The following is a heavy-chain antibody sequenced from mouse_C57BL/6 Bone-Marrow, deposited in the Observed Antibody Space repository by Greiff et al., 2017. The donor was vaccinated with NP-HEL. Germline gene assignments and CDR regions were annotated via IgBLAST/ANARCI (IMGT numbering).Heavy chain of an antibody. D-gene: IGHD1-1*01. CDR1: GYTFTSYG. CDR2: IYPRSGNT. V-gene: IGHV1-81*01. J-gene: IGHJ1*03. Sequence: VMLVESGAELARPGASVKLSCKASGYTFTSYGISWVKQRTGQGLEWIGEIYPRSGNTYYNEKFKGKATLTADKSSSTAYMELRSLTSEDSAVYFCATITTVVATPVWGTGTTVTVSS. CDR3: ATITTVVATPV.